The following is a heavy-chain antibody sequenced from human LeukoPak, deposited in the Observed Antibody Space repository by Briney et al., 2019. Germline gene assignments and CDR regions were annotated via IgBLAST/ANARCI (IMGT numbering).Heavy chain of an antibody. D-gene: IGHD6-13*01. CDR1: GDTVSSKSAA. Sequence: TSPTLSLTCAISGDTVSSKSAAWNWIRQSPSRGLEWLGRTYYRSKWYDDYAVSVKSRITINPDTSKNQFSLQLSSVTPEDTAVYYCARVSSSWSPSLSVTHYFDSWGQGALVTVSS. CDR3: ARVSSSWSPSLSVTHYFDS. J-gene: IGHJ4*02. V-gene: IGHV6-1*01. CDR2: TYYRSKWYD.